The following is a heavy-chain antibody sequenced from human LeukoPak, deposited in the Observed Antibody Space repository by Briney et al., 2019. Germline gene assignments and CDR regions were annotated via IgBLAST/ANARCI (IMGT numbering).Heavy chain of an antibody. Sequence: PSETLSLTCAVYGGSFSGYYWSWIRQPPGKGLEWIGEINHSGSTNYNPSLKSRVTISVDTSKNQFSLKLSSVTAADTAVYYCARGFSTVTRAWGYWGQGTLVTVSS. CDR3: ARGFSTVTRAWGY. CDR1: GGSFSGYY. D-gene: IGHD4-17*01. J-gene: IGHJ4*02. CDR2: INHSGST. V-gene: IGHV4-34*01.